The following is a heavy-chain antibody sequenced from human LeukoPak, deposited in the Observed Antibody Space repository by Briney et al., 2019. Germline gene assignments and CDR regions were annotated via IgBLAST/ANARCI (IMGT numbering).Heavy chain of an antibody. CDR1: GFTFSSYW. CDR2: ISSSSSTI. CDR3: AREWIQLWFDY. D-gene: IGHD5-18*01. J-gene: IGHJ4*02. V-gene: IGHV3-48*01. Sequence: GGSLRLSCAASGFTFSSYWMYWVRQAPGKGLEWVSYISSSSSTIYYADSVKGRFTISRDNAKNSLYLQMNSLRAEDTAVYYCAREWIQLWFDYWGQGTLVTVSS.